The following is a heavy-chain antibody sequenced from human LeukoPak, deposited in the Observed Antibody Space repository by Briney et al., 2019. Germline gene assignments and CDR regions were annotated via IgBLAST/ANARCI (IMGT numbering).Heavy chain of an antibody. CDR3: ARDTLGRSFGAFDI. CDR1: GFTFSSYS. CDR2: ISSSSSTI. Sequence: GGSLRLSCAASGFTFSSYSMNWVRQAPGKGLEWVSHISSSSSTIYYADSVKGRFTISRDNAKNSLYLQMDSLRAEDTAVYYCARDTLGRSFGAFDIWGQGTMVTVSS. J-gene: IGHJ3*02. D-gene: IGHD1-26*01. V-gene: IGHV3-48*04.